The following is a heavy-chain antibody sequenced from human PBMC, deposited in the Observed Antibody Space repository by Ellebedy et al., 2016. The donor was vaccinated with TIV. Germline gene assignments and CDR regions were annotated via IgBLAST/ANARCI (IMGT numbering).Heavy chain of an antibody. CDR3: AKLGGVLSWYADY. J-gene: IGHJ4*02. CDR1: GFTFGCCA. D-gene: IGHD6-13*01. CDR2: ISNGGDTT. V-gene: IGHV3-23*01. Sequence: GESLKISCAASGFTFGCCAMSWVRQAPGKGLEWVSVISNGGDTTYADSVKGRFTISRDNSNNTLYLQMNSLRADDTAIYYCAKLGGVLSWYADYWGLGTLVTVSS.